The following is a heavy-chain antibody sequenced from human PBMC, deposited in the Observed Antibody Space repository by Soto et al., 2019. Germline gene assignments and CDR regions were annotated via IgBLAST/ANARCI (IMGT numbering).Heavy chain of an antibody. D-gene: IGHD3-3*01. J-gene: IGHJ5*02. CDR2: IYSSGST. V-gene: IGHV4-4*07. Sequence: PSETLSLTCTVSGGAISTYCWTWIRQTAGKGLEWIGRIYSSGSTKYNPALQSRVTMSLDTSNNQFSLRLTSVTAADTAVYYCARGQRFSDWFDPWGQGTLVTVSS. CDR1: GGAISTYC. CDR3: ARGQRFSDWFDP.